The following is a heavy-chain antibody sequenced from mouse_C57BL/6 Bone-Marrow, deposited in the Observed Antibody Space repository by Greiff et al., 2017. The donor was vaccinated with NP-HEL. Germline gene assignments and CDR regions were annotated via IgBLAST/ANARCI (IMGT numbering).Heavy chain of an antibody. Sequence: QVQLQQSGAELVMPGASVKLSCKASGYTFTSYWMHWVKQRPGQGLEWIGEIDPSDSYTNYNQKFKGKSTLTVDKSSSTAYMQLSSLTSEDSAVYYCAREDYYGFYAMDYWGQGTSVTVSS. V-gene: IGHV1-69*01. CDR3: AREDYYGFYAMDY. J-gene: IGHJ4*01. D-gene: IGHD1-2*01. CDR2: IDPSDSYT. CDR1: GYTFTSYW.